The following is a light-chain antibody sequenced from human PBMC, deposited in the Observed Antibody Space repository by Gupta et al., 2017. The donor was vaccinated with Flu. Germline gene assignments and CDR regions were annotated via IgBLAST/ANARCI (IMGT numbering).Light chain of an antibody. CDR2: QDS. V-gene: IGLV3-1*01. CDR1: KLGDKY. Sequence: SYALTQPPSVSVSPGQTASITCSGDKLGDKYACWYQQKPGQSPVLVIYQDSKRPTGIPERFSGSNSETTATLTIGGTQAVDEDDYYCQAWDSSIWVFGGGTKLTVL. J-gene: IGLJ3*02. CDR3: QAWDSSIWV.